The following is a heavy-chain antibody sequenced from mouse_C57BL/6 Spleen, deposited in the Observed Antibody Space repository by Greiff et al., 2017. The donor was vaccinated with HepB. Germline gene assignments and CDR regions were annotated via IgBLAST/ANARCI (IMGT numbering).Heavy chain of an antibody. CDR3: TREGSSYSSYWYFDV. CDR2: ISSGGDYI. D-gene: IGHD1-1*01. V-gene: IGHV5-9-1*02. J-gene: IGHJ1*03. Sequence: EVKLVESGEGLVKPGGSLKLSCAASGFTFSSYAMSWVRQTPEKRLEWVAYISSGGDYIYYADTVKGRFTISRDNARNTLYLQMSSLKSEDTAMYYCTREGSSYSSYWYFDVWGTGTTVTVSS. CDR1: GFTFSSYA.